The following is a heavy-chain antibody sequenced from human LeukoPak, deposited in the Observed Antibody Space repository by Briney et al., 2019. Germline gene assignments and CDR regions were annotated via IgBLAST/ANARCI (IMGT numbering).Heavy chain of an antibody. J-gene: IGHJ4*02. V-gene: IGHV1-46*01. CDR1: GYTFTSYY. D-gene: IGHD6-25*01. Sequence: WASVKVSCKASGYTFTSYYMHWVRQAPGQGLEWMGIINPSGGSTSYAQKFQGRVTMTRDTSISTAYMELSRLRSDDTAVYYCARDSPGYSSGFDYWGQGTLVTVSS. CDR2: INPSGGST. CDR3: ARDSPGYSSGFDY.